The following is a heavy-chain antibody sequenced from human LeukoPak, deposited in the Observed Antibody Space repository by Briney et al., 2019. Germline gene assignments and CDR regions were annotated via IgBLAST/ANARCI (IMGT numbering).Heavy chain of an antibody. V-gene: IGHV4-4*07. CDR3: ARDRTNWGSQNWFDP. D-gene: IGHD7-27*01. J-gene: IGHJ5*02. CDR1: GGSISSYY. CDR2: IYTSGST. Sequence: PSETLSLTCTVSGGSISSYYWSWIRQPAGKGLEWIGRIYTSGSTNYNSSLKSRVTMSVDTSKNQFSLKLSSVIAADTAVYYCARDRTNWGSQNWFDPWGQGTLVTVSS.